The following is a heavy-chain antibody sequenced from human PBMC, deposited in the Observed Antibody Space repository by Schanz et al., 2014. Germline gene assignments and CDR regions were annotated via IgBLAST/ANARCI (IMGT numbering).Heavy chain of an antibody. CDR1: GFAFRSYA. Sequence: VQLLESGGGLVRPGGSLRLSCAASGFAFRSYAMHWVRQAPGKGLEWAVLISHDGNNKHYVDSVEGRFTISRDNAKNSVFLQMNRLRAEDTAVYYCATEGPRGTRHPINYYYAMDNWGQGTKVTV. J-gene: IGHJ6*02. V-gene: IGHV3-30-3*01. D-gene: IGHD6-6*01. CDR2: ISHDGNNK. CDR3: ATEGPRGTRHPINYYYAMDN.